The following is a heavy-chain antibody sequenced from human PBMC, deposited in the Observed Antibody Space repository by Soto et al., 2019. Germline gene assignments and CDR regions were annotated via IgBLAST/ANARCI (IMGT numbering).Heavy chain of an antibody. Sequence: PSETLSLTCTVSGGSISSGGYYWSWIRQHPGKGLEWIGYIYYSGSTYYNPSLKSRVTISVDTSKNQFSLKLSSVTAADTAVYYCARTRYGDRSLNWFDPWGQGTLVTVSS. CDR2: IYYSGST. CDR3: ARTRYGDRSLNWFDP. V-gene: IGHV4-31*03. CDR1: GGSISSGGYY. D-gene: IGHD4-17*01. J-gene: IGHJ5*02.